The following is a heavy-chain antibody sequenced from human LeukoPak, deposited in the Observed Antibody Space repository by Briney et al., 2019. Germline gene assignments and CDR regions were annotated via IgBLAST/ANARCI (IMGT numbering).Heavy chain of an antibody. Sequence: PGGSLGLSCAASGFTFSSYAMSWVRQAPGQGLEWVSAISDSGGSTYYADSVKGRFTISRDNSKNTLYLQMNSLRAEDTAVYYCAKQDIRSSAWYDWGQETRDTVSS. CDR1: GFTFSSYA. CDR2: ISDSGGST. CDR3: AKQDIRSSAWYD. D-gene: IGHD6-19*01. V-gene: IGHV3-23*01. J-gene: IGHJ4*02.